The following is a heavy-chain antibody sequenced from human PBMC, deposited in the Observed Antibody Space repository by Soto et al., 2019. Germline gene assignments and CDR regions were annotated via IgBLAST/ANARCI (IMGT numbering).Heavy chain of an antibody. CDR3: ATSRGFYAAMDV. CDR1: GGSFRDYA. Sequence: QVHLVQSGAEVKKPGSSVKVSCRVSGGSFRDYAISWVRQAPGQGPEWMGGIMAVFGTATYALRFQGRVTISADESTSTAYMDLSSLTSGDAAVYYCATSRGFYAAMDVWGQGTTVSVSS. CDR2: IMAVFGTA. V-gene: IGHV1-69*01. D-gene: IGHD3-16*01. J-gene: IGHJ6*02.